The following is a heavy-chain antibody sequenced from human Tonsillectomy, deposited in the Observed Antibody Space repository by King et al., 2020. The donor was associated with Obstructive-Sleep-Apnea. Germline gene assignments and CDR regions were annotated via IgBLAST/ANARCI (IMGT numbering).Heavy chain of an antibody. J-gene: IGHJ4*02. Sequence: VQLVESGGGLVQPGGSLRLSCAASGFTVSNIYMNWVRQATGKGLEWVSLIYSGGSTYYADSVQGRFTVSRDNSKNTLYLQMNSLRAEDTAVYYCARDQSDGWYYFDSWGQGTLVTVSS. CDR1: GFTVSNIY. CDR3: ARDQSDGWYYFDS. D-gene: IGHD6-19*01. CDR2: IYSGGST. V-gene: IGHV3-66*01.